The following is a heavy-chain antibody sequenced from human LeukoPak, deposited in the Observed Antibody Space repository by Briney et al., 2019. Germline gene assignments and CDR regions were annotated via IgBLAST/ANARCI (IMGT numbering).Heavy chain of an antibody. Sequence: GSLRLSCAASGFTVSSNYMSWVRQAPGKGLEWVSVIYSGGSTYYADSVKGRFTISRDNSKNTLYLQMNSLRAEDTAVYYCARGRDSSGWYVYDYWDQGTLVTVSS. CDR3: ARGRDSSGWYVYDY. V-gene: IGHV3-53*01. J-gene: IGHJ4*02. CDR2: IYSGGST. CDR1: GFTVSSNY. D-gene: IGHD6-19*01.